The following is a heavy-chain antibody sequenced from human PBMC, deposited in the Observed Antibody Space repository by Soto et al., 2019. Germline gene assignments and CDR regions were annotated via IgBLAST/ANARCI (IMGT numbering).Heavy chain of an antibody. V-gene: IGHV3-33*08. CDR3: ARAHYGDYENYYGMDV. J-gene: IGHJ6*02. CDR1: GFTFSSYG. D-gene: IGHD4-17*01. Sequence: GGSLRLSCAASGFTFSSYGMHWVRQAPGKGLEWVAVIWYDGNNKYYVDSVKGRFTISRDNSKNMLYLQMNSLRAEDTALYYCARAHYGDYENYYGMDVWGQGTTVTVSS. CDR2: IWYDGNNK.